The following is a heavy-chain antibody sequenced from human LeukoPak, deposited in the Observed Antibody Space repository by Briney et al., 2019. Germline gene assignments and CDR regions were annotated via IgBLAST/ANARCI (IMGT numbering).Heavy chain of an antibody. CDR2: MNPNSGNT. D-gene: IGHD3-22*01. CDR1: GYTFTSYD. Sequence: GASVKVSCKASGYTFTSYDINWVRQATGQGLEWMGWMNPNSGNTGYAQKFQGRVTMTRNTSISTAYMELSSLTSEDTAVYYCARDPGYFDSNGYYHLYYLDYWGQGTLVTVSS. V-gene: IGHV1-8*01. J-gene: IGHJ4*02. CDR3: ARDPGYFDSNGYYHLYYLDY.